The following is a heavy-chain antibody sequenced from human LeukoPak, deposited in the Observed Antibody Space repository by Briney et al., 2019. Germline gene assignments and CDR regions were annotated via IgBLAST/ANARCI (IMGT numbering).Heavy chain of an antibody. J-gene: IGHJ4*02. CDR1: GVSISSSNSY. Sequence: PSETLSLTCTVSGVSISSSNSYWGWIRQPPGKGLEWIGSIYYSGNTYYNASLKSQVSISIDTSKNQFSLRLNSVTAAHTAVYYCARQTGSGLFILPGGQGTLVTVSS. D-gene: IGHD3/OR15-3a*01. CDR2: IYYSGNT. CDR3: ARQTGSGLFILP. V-gene: IGHV4-39*01.